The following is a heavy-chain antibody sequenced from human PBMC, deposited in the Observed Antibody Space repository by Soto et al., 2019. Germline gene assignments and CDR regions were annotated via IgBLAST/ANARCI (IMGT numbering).Heavy chain of an antibody. CDR1: GGSISRYY. CDR3: ERRGSDYEWYFFDY. Sequence: SETLSLTCTVSGGSISRYYWSWIRQPPGKGLEWIGYIFYSGSTIYNPSLRSRVTMSVDTSKNQVSLKLSPVTAADTAVYYCERRGSDYEWYFFDYWGQGTLVTVSS. D-gene: IGHD5-12*01. V-gene: IGHV4-59*12. CDR2: IFYSGST. J-gene: IGHJ4*02.